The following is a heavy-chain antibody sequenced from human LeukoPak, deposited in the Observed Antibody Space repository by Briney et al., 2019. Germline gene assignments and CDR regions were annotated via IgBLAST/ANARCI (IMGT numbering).Heavy chain of an antibody. D-gene: IGHD3-9*01. Sequence: SETLSLTCTVSGGSISSSSYYWGWIRQPPGKGLEWIGGIYYSGSTYYNPSLKSRVTISVDTSKNQFSLKLSSVTAADTAVYYCARNYDILTGYFLDDAFDIWGQGTMVTVSS. J-gene: IGHJ3*02. V-gene: IGHV4-39*01. CDR1: GGSISSSSYY. CDR3: ARNYDILTGYFLDDAFDI. CDR2: IYYSGST.